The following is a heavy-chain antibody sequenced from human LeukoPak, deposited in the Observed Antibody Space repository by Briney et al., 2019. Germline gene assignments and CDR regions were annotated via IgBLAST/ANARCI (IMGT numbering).Heavy chain of an antibody. CDR2: IYTSGST. J-gene: IGHJ5*02. D-gene: IGHD2-21*01. Sequence: PSETLSLTCTVSGGSISSYYWSWIRQPAGKGLEWIGRIYTSGSTNYNPSLKSRVTMSVDTSKNQFSLKLSSVTAADTAVHYCARYFCGGDCYSFWFDPWGQGTLVTVSS. V-gene: IGHV4-4*07. CDR3: ARYFCGGDCYSFWFDP. CDR1: GGSISSYY.